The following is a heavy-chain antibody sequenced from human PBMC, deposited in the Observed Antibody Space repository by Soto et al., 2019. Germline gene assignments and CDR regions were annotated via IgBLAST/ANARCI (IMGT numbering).Heavy chain of an antibody. CDR2: IDPSDSYT. V-gene: IGHV5-10-1*01. D-gene: IGHD1-26*01. J-gene: IGHJ6*02. Sequence: GESLKISCEGSGYSFTSYSITWVRQMPGKGLEWMGRIDPSDSYTNYSPSFQGHVTISADKSISTAYLQWSSLKASDTAIYYCATPRSGSFYHGMDVWGQGATVTVSS. CDR1: GYSFTSYS. CDR3: ATPRSGSFYHGMDV.